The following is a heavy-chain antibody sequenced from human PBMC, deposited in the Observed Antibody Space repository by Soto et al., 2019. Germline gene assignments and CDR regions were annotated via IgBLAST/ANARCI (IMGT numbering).Heavy chain of an antibody. D-gene: IGHD6-19*01. Sequence: EVQLVESGGGVVRPGGSLRLSCAASGFTFDYSGMSWVRQAPGKGLEWVSGINWNGGSTGYADSVTGRCTIYSDTAKNSLYLQMNSLRAEDTAWYYCARLYSTGCYGPGRYWGQGTLVTVSS. CDR1: GFTFDYSG. CDR3: ARLYSTGCYGPGRY. J-gene: IGHJ4*02. V-gene: IGHV3-20*04. CDR2: INWNGGST.